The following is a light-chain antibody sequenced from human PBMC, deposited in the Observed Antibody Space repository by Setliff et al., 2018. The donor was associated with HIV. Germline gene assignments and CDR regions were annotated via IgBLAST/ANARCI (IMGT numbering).Light chain of an antibody. Sequence: QSVLTQPPSASGTPGQRVTISCSGSNSNIGSNTVNWYQQLPGTAPKLLIYSNNQRPSGVHDRFSGSKSGTSASLAISGLQSEDEADYYCASWDDSLNGWVVGGGTQLTVL. J-gene: IGLJ3*02. V-gene: IGLV1-44*01. CDR1: NSNIGSNT. CDR2: SNN. CDR3: ASWDDSLNGWV.